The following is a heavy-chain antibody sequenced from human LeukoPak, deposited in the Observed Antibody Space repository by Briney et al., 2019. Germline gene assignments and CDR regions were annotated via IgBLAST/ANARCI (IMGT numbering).Heavy chain of an antibody. D-gene: IGHD2-2*01. V-gene: IGHV4-59*01. CDR3: ARGEGYCSSTSCYADAFDI. J-gene: IGHJ3*02. CDR1: GGSISSYY. Sequence: SETLSLTCTVSGGSISSYYWSWVRQPPGKGLEWIGYIYYSGSTNYNPSLRSRGTISVDTSKNQFSLKLSSVTAADTAVYYCARGEGYCSSTSCYADAFDIWGQGTMVTVSS. CDR2: IYYSGST.